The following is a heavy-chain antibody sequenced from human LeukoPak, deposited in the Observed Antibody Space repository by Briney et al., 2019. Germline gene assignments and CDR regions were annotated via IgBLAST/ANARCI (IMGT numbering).Heavy chain of an antibody. J-gene: IGHJ4*02. V-gene: IGHV4-38-2*02. CDR3: ARGSAYYDFWSGYYFAHYFDY. Sequence: SETLSLTCTVSGYSISSGYYWGWIRQPPGKGLGWIGSIYHSGSTYYNPSLKSRVTISVDTSKNQISLKLSSVTAADTAVYYCARGSAYYDFWSGYYFAHYFDYWGQGTLVTVSS. D-gene: IGHD3-3*01. CDR1: GYSISSGYY. CDR2: IYHSGST.